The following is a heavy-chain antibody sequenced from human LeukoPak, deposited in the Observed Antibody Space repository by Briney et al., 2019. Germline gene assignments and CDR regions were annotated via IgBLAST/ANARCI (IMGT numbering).Heavy chain of an antibody. CDR3: AEDRLRWFFDY. CDR1: GFTFSSYA. CDR2: ISGSGGST. D-gene: IGHD4-23*01. V-gene: IGHV3-23*01. Sequence: GGSLRLSCAASGFTFSSYAMSWVRQAPGKGLGWVSAISGSGGSTYYADSVPGLFSISRDNSKNTLYLQMNSLRAEDTAVYYCAEDRLRWFFDYWGQGTLVTVSS. J-gene: IGHJ4*02.